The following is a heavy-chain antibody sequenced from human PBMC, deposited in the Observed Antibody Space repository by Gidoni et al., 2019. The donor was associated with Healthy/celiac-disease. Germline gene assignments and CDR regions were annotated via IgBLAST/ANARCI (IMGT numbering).Heavy chain of an antibody. J-gene: IGHJ6*03. V-gene: IGHV3-21*01. D-gene: IGHD3-9*01. CDR2: ISSSSSYI. CDR3: ARDNYDILTGLNYYYYYMDV. CDR1: GFTFSSYS. Sequence: EVQLVESGGGLVKPGGSLRLSCAASGFTFSSYSMNWVRQAPGKGLEWVSSISSSSSYIYYADSVKGRFTISRDNAKNSLYLQMNSLRAEDTAVYYCARDNYDILTGLNYYYYYMDVWGKGTTVTVSS.